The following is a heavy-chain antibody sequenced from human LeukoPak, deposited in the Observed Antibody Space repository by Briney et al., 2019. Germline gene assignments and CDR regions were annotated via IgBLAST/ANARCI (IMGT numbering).Heavy chain of an antibody. D-gene: IGHD3-10*01. CDR1: GFTFSSYA. CDR2: ISYDGSNK. Sequence: PGGSLRLSCAASGFTFSSYAMHWVRQAPGKGLEWVAVISYDGSNKYYADSVKGRFTISRDNSKNTLYLQMNSLRAEDTAVYYCARGRVLYGSGRGYMDVWGKGTTVTVSS. CDR3: ARGRVLYGSGRGYMDV. J-gene: IGHJ6*03. V-gene: IGHV3-30-3*01.